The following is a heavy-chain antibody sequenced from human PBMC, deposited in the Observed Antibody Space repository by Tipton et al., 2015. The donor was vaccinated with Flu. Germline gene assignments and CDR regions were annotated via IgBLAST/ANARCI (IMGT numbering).Heavy chain of an antibody. Sequence: TLSLTCTVSGGSISSGSYYWSWIRQPAGKGLEWIGRIYTSGSTNYNPSLKSRVTISVDTSKNQFSLKLSSVTAADTAVYYCATIRRDGYNVYFDYSGQGTLVTVSS. J-gene: IGHJ4*02. D-gene: IGHD5-24*01. CDR1: GGSISSGSYY. CDR3: ATIRRDGYNVYFDY. CDR2: IYTSGST. V-gene: IGHV4-61*02.